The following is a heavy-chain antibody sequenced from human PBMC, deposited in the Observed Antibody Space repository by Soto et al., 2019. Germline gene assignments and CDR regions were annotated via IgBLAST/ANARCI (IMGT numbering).Heavy chain of an antibody. J-gene: IGHJ4*02. V-gene: IGHV2-5*02. CDR1: GFSLSTSGVC. Sequence: QITLKESGPTLVKPTQTLTLTCTFSGFSLSTSGVCVGWIRQPPGKALEWLALIYWDDDKRYSPSLKSRLTITKDTSKNQVVRTMTNMDPVDPGTDYCARNFELDYWGQGTLDTVSS. D-gene: IGHD3-9*01. CDR2: IYWDDDK. CDR3: ARNFELDY.